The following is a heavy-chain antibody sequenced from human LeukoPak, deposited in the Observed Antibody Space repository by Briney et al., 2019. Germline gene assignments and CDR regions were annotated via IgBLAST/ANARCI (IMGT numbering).Heavy chain of an antibody. CDR2: IYYSGYT. CDR1: GGSISSTNYY. V-gene: IGHV4-39*07. J-gene: IGHJ4*02. Sequence: NPSETLSLTCTVSGGSISSTNYYWVWIRQPPGKGLEWIGSIYYSGYTYYNPSLKSRVTLSVDTSKNEFSLKVNSVTAADTAVYYCAREAVAGDFDYWGQGTLVTVSS. D-gene: IGHD6-19*01. CDR3: AREAVAGDFDY.